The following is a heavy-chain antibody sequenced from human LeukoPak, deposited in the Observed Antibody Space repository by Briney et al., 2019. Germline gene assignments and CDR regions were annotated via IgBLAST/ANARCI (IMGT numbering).Heavy chain of an antibody. V-gene: IGHV3-20*04. CDR1: GFTFDDYA. CDR2: IRRNGGIT. Sequence: PGGSLRLSCAASGFTFDDYAMSWVRQPPGKGLEWVSGIRRNGGITNYADSVKGRFTISRDNAKKSLYLQMNSLRAEDTAFYYCARVDVVVAALDYWGQGTLVTVSS. CDR3: ARVDVVVAALDY. D-gene: IGHD2-15*01. J-gene: IGHJ4*02.